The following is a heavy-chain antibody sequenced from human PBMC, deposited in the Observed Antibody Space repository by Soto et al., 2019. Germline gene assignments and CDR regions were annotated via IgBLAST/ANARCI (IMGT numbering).Heavy chain of an antibody. CDR2: INPSGITT. Sequence: GESLKISCAASGFTFSNYAMCWVRQAPGKGLEWVSAINPSGITTYYADSVKGRFTISRDSSENTLYLQMKSLRAEDTGLYYCARDRTTTITKSDYWGQGTLVTVSS. V-gene: IGHV3-23*01. CDR1: GFTFSNYA. D-gene: IGHD4-4*01. CDR3: ARDRTTTITKSDY. J-gene: IGHJ4*02.